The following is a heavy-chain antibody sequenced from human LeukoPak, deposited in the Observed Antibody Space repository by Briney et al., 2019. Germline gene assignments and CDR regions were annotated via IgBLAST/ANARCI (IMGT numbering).Heavy chain of an antibody. J-gene: IGHJ4*02. CDR2: INPNSGGT. D-gene: IGHD2-21*02. V-gene: IGHV1-2*02. Sequence: GASVKVSCKASGYXFTGYHFHWVRQAPGQGLEWMGWINPNSGGTNYAQKFQGRVTMTRDTSISTVYMELSRLKSDDTAVYYCARVDKPYCGGDCHLDYWGQGTLVTVSS. CDR1: GYXFTGYH. CDR3: ARVDKPYCGGDCHLDY.